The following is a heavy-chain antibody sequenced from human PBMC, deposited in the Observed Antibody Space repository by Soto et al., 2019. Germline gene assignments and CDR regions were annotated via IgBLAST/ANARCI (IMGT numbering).Heavy chain of an antibody. CDR3: ARSQGSISFFGVTHHGMD. D-gene: IGHD3-3*01. V-gene: IGHV2-70*11. CDR2: IDWDDDK. Sequence: SGPTLVNPTQTITLTFTFSGFSLITSGMFLTWIRQPPGKALEWLARIDWDDDKYYTTSLKTRLTISKDTSKNQVVLTMTNMDPVDTATYYCARSQGSISFFGVTHHGMD. CDR1: GFSLITSGMF. J-gene: IGHJ6*01.